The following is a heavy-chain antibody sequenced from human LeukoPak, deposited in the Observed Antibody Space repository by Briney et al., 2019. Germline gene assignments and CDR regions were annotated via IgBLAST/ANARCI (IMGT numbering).Heavy chain of an antibody. CDR2: IYYSGST. D-gene: IGHD7-27*01. J-gene: IGHJ4*02. Sequence: SETLSLTCTVSGGSVSSGSYYWGWIRQPPGKGLEWIGYIYYSGSTNYNPSLKSRVTISVDTSKNQFSLKLSSVTAADTAVYYCASWGSEDFDYWGQGTLVTVSS. CDR3: ASWGSEDFDY. CDR1: GGSVSSGSYY. V-gene: IGHV4-61*01.